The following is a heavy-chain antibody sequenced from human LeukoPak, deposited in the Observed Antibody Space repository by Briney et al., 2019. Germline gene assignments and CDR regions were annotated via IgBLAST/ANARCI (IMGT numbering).Heavy chain of an antibody. V-gene: IGHV3-30*02. CDR1: GFTLSSYG. CDR2: IRYDGSNK. J-gene: IGHJ4*02. D-gene: IGHD3-10*01. Sequence: GGSLRLSCAASGFTLSSYGMHWVRQAPGKGLEWVAFIRYDGSNKYYADSVKGRFTISRDNSKNTLYLQMNSLRAEDTAVYYCAKESGLLWFGVPYYFDYWGQGTLVTVSS. CDR3: AKESGLLWFGVPYYFDY.